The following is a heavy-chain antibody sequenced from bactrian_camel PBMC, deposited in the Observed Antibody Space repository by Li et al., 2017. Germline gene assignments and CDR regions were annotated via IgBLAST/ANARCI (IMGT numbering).Heavy chain of an antibody. J-gene: IGHJ6*01. Sequence: HVQLVESGGGSVQAGGSLRLSCAASGNTYNTFCMVWFRQAPGKAREMVAYVEGDGVIWHTDSVRGRFTVSKDSAKDTLYLQMNSLKPEDTAMYYCAARGPYCCTKLSVRDFTYWGQGTQVTVSS. CDR3: AARGPYCCTKLSVRDFTY. CDR1: GNTYNTFC. CDR2: VEGDGVI. V-gene: IGHV3S57*01. D-gene: IGHD2*01.